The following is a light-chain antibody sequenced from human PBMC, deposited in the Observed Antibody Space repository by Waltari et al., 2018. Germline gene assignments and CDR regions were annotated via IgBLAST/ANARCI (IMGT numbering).Light chain of an antibody. CDR2: GIS. CDR3: QQYGSLPRT. Sequence: ENVLTQSPGTLSLSPGERATLSCRATETVSAVSLAWYQQKPGQAPRLVIHGISSRATGIPERFSGSGSGTDFTLTISRLEPEDFAVYYCQQYGSLPRTFGQGTKVEIK. CDR1: ETVSAVS. J-gene: IGKJ1*01. V-gene: IGKV3-20*01.